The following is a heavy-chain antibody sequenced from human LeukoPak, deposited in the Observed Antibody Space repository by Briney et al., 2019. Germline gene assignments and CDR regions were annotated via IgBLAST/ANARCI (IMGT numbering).Heavy chain of an antibody. D-gene: IGHD3-10*01. Sequence: ASVKVSCKVSGYTLTELSMHWVRQAPGKGLEWMGGFDPEDGETIYAQKFQGRVTMTEDTSTDTAYMELSSLRSEDTAVYYCARDYYGSGILDDAFDIWGQGTMVTVSS. CDR2: FDPEDGET. CDR1: GYTLTELS. CDR3: ARDYYGSGILDDAFDI. J-gene: IGHJ3*02. V-gene: IGHV1-24*01.